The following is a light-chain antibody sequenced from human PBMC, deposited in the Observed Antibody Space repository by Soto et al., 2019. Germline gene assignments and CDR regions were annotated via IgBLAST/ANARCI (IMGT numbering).Light chain of an antibody. CDR3: LQAYIKPYT. CDR2: GAS. CDR1: QGISTY. J-gene: IGKJ2*01. Sequence: DIQVTQSPVSLSASVGDRVTITCRTSQGISTYLNWYQQKAGDAPRLLISGASDLENGVPSRFSGSGSGADFTLTINSLRPEDFATYYCLQAYIKPYTFGQGTKLEI. V-gene: IGKV1-39*01.